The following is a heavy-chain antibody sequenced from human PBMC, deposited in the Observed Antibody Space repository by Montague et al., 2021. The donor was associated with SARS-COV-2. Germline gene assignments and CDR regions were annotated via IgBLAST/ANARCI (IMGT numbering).Heavy chain of an antibody. CDR2: IYPRDSDT. CDR3: ARDPIYGSGGYNYFDP. V-gene: IGHV5-51*03. D-gene: IGHD3-10*01. CDR1: GYSFPTYW. J-gene: IGHJ5*02. Sequence: QSGSEVKKPGESLKISCKASGYSFPTYWIGWVRQMPGKGLEWMGAIYPRDSDTRYSPSFQGQVTISVDKFISTAYLQWSSLKASDTAMYYCARDPIYGSGGYNYFDPWGQGTLVTVSS.